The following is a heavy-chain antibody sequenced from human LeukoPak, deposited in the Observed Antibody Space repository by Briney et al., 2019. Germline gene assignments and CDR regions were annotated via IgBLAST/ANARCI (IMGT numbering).Heavy chain of an antibody. CDR3: ARDFCSGWVDY. V-gene: IGHV3-33*01. J-gene: IGHJ4*02. CDR2: IWDDGSKE. Sequence: GGSLRLSCAASGFTFANYGIHWVRQAPGKGLEWVGLIWDDGSKESYADSVKGRFAVSRDQSRNTAYLQMNSLRVEDTAVYYCARDFCSGWVDYWGQGILVTVSS. CDR1: GFTFANYG. D-gene: IGHD6-19*01.